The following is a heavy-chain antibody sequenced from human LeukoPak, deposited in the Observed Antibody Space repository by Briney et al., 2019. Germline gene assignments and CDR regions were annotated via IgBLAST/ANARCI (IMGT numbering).Heavy chain of an antibody. CDR2: ISTSSSYI. D-gene: IGHD6-19*01. V-gene: IGHV3-21*01. Sequence: GGSLRLSCAASGFTFNRYNMNWVRRAPGKGLEWVSSISTSSSYIYYADSVRGRFTISRDSAKNTLYLQMNSLRAEDTAVYYCARAGSGWSAFDYWGQGTLVTVSS. CDR1: GFTFNRYN. J-gene: IGHJ4*02. CDR3: ARAGSGWSAFDY.